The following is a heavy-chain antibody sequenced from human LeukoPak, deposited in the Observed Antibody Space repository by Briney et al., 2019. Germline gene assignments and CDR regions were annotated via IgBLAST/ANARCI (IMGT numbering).Heavy chain of an antibody. D-gene: IGHD2-2*01. J-gene: IGHJ5*02. CDR1: GFTFSSYA. Sequence: GGSLRLSCAASGFTFSSYAMHWVRQAPGKGLEWVAVISYDGSNKYYVDSVKGRFTISRDNSRNTLYLQMNSLRAEDTAVYYCARAPNHQLPPFDPWGQGTLVTVSS. CDR3: ARAPNHQLPPFDP. V-gene: IGHV3-30*04. CDR2: ISYDGSNK.